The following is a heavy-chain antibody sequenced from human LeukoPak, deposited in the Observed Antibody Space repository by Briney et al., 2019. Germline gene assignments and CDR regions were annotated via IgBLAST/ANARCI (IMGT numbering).Heavy chain of an antibody. J-gene: IGHJ4*02. V-gene: IGHV1-24*01. CDR1: GYTLTELS. Sequence: ASVKVSCKVSGYTLTELSMHWVRQAPGKGLEWMGGFDPEDGETIYAQKFQGRVTMTEDTSTDTAYMELSSLRSEDTAVYYCARVFYYYGSGSYYPLFDYWGQGTLVTVSS. CDR3: ARVFYYYGSGSYYPLFDY. CDR2: FDPEDGET. D-gene: IGHD3-10*01.